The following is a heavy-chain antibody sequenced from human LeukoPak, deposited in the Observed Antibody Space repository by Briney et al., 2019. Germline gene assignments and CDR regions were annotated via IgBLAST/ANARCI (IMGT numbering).Heavy chain of an antibody. D-gene: IGHD6-13*01. CDR3: AKVPTYSSSWSLAFDY. CDR1: GFTISSNY. J-gene: IGHJ4*02. V-gene: IGHV3-23*01. Sequence: QSGGSLRLSCAASGFTISSNYLSWVRQAPGKGLEWVSAIDGGGISTNYADSVKGRFTISRDSSKNTLYLQMNSLRAEDTAVYYCAKVPTYSSSWSLAFDYWGQGTLVTVSS. CDR2: IDGGGIST.